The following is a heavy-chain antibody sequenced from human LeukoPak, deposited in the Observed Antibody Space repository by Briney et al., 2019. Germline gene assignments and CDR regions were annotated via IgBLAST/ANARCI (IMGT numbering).Heavy chain of an antibody. J-gene: IGHJ4*02. D-gene: IGHD6-13*01. CDR3: ARGGYSSSWYHFDY. Sequence: QAGGSLRLSCAASGFTVSSNYMSWVRQAPGKGLEWVSVIYGGGTTNYADSVKGRFTISRDNSKNTLFLQMNSLRAEDTAVYYCARGGYSSSWYHFDYWGQGTLVTVSS. CDR2: IYGGGTT. CDR1: GFTVSSNY. V-gene: IGHV3-53*01.